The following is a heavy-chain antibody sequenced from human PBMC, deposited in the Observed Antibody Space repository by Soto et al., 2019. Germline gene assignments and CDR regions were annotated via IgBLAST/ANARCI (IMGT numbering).Heavy chain of an antibody. D-gene: IGHD6-19*01. CDR1: GFTFSSYA. CDR3: AKGGSSSGWYGGAFDI. V-gene: IGHV3-23*01. J-gene: IGHJ3*02. CDR2: ISGSGGST. Sequence: GGSLRLSCAASGFTFSSYAMSWVRQAPGKGLEWVSAISGSGGSTYYADSVKGRFTITRDNSKNTLYLQMNSLRAEDAAVYYCAKGGSSSGWYGGAFDIWGQGTMVTVSS.